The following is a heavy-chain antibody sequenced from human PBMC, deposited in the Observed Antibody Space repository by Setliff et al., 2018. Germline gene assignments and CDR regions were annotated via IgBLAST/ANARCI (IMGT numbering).Heavy chain of an antibody. V-gene: IGHV1-46*01. CDR1: GYTFTSHY. CDR3: ARNEGGRSWRITMVRGVPDSWFDP. D-gene: IGHD3-10*01. CDR2: INPSGGST. J-gene: IGHJ5*02. Sequence: ASVKVSCKASGYTFTSHYMHWVRQAPGQGLEWMGIINPSGGSTSYAQKFQGRVTMTRDTSTSTAYMELRSLRSDDTAVYYCARNEGGRSWRITMVRGVPDSWFDPWGQGTLVTVSS.